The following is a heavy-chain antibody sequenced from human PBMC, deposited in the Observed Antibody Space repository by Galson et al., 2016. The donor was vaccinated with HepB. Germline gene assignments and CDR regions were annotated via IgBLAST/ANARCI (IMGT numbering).Heavy chain of an antibody. CDR2: ISTYNGNT. CDR1: GYTFTDFG. V-gene: IGHV1-18*01. Sequence: SVKVSCKASGYTFTDFGLSWVRQAPGQGLEWMGWISTYNGNTHYAQKVQGRVTMTTDTSTSTAYMERRSLTSDDTAVYYRAKDGGDCSGGTCFYYAMDVWGPGTTVTVSS. J-gene: IGHJ6*02. CDR3: AKDGGDCSGGTCFYYAMDV. D-gene: IGHD2-15*01.